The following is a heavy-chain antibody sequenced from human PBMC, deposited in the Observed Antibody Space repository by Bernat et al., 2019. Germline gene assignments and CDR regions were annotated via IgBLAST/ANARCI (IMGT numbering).Heavy chain of an antibody. Sequence: EVQLVESGGGLVQPGGSLRLSCAASGFTFSSYSMNWVRQAPGKGLEWVSYISSSSSTIYYADSVKGRFTISRDNAKNSLYLQMNSLRAEDTAVYYCASIREGYCSGGSCLGDAFDIWGQGTMVTVSS. J-gene: IGHJ3*02. CDR2: ISSSSSTI. CDR3: ASIREGYCSGGSCLGDAFDI. D-gene: IGHD2-15*01. V-gene: IGHV3-48*01. CDR1: GFTFSSYS.